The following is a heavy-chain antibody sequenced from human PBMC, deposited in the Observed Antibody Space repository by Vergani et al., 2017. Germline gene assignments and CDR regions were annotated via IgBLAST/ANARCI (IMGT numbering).Heavy chain of an antibody. Sequence: EVQLLESGGDLVQPGGSLRLSCAASGFTFNHYAMNWVRQAPGKGLEWVSGISGSGCSTYYAGSVKGRFTISRDSSKNTLYLQMNSLSAGDTAGYYCAKANPRNSGYDYLYYYHAMDVWGQGTTVTVSS. CDR1: GFTFNHYA. CDR3: AKANPRNSGYDYLYYYHAMDV. J-gene: IGHJ6*02. V-gene: IGHV3-23*01. CDR2: ISGSGCST. D-gene: IGHD5-12*01.